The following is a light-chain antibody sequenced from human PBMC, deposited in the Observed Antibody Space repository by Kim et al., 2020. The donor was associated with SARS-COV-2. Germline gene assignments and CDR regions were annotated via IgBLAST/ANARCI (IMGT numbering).Light chain of an antibody. CDR1: SLRSYY. J-gene: IGLJ1*01. CDR3: NSRDSTGKRWV. V-gene: IGLV3-19*01. CDR2: GRN. Sequence: SSELTQDPAVSVALGQTVKITCQGDSLRSYYASWYQQKPGQAPILVIYGRNNRPSGIPDRFSGSSSVNTASLTIPGAQAEDEADYYCNSRDSTGKRWVFG.